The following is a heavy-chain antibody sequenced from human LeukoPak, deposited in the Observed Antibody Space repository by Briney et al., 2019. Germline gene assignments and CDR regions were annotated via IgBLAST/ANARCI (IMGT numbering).Heavy chain of an antibody. D-gene: IGHD3-3*01. CDR2: VYYSGSS. CDR1: GGSLNSRSYY. V-gene: IGHV4-39*01. CDR3: TRHPQKFITIFGVLHFDP. Sequence: PSETLSLTCTVSGGSLNSRSYYWGWIRQPPGKGLEWIGSVYYSGSSYYNPSLKSRVTISVDTSNNQFSLNLTSVTAADTAVYYCTRHPQKFITIFGVLHFDPWGQGTLVTVSS. J-gene: IGHJ5*02.